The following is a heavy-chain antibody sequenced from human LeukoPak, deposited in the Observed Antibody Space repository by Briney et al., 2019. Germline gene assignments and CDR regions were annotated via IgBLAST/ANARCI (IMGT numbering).Heavy chain of an antibody. V-gene: IGHV1-46*01. Sequence: ASVKVSCKASGYTFTSYYMHWVRQAPGQGLEWMGIINPSGGSTSYAQEFQGRVTMTRDTSTSTVYMELSSLRSEDTAVYYCARDNKSGYSSGWTFDYWGQGTLVTVSS. J-gene: IGHJ4*02. CDR3: ARDNKSGYSSGWTFDY. CDR1: GYTFTSYY. D-gene: IGHD6-19*01. CDR2: INPSGGST.